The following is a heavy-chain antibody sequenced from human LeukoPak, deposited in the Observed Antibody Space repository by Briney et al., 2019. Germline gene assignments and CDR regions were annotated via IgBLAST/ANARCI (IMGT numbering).Heavy chain of an antibody. J-gene: IGHJ4*02. CDR2: IRYDGSHK. V-gene: IGHV3-30*02. CDR3: AGGHGWLIDY. CDR1: GFIFSSYG. D-gene: IGHD6-19*01. Sequence: GGSLRLSCAASGFIFSSYGMHWVRQAPGKGLEWVAFIRYDGSHKFHADSVKDRFTISRDNSKNTLFLQMNSLRAEDTALYYCAGGHGWLIDYWGQGILVTVSS.